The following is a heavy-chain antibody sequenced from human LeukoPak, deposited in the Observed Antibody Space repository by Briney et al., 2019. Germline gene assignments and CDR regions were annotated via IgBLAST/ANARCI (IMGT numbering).Heavy chain of an antibody. CDR3: ARSASWVTGYYNGHLGMDV. V-gene: IGHV1-18*01. CDR2: ISAYNGNT. J-gene: IGHJ6*02. D-gene: IGHD3-9*01. CDR1: GYTFTSYG. Sequence: GASVKVSCKASGYTFTSYGISWVRQAPGQGLEWMGWISAYNGNTNYAQKLQGRVTMTTDTSTSTAYMELRSLRSDDTAVYYCARSASWVTGYYNGHLGMDVWGQGTTVTVSS.